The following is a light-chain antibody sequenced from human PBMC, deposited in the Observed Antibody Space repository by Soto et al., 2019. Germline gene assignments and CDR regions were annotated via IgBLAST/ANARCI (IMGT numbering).Light chain of an antibody. J-gene: IGKJ2*01. CDR2: GAS. CDR3: QQYNNWPPWYT. CDR1: QSVSSN. V-gene: IGKV3-15*01. Sequence: EIVMTQSPATLSVSPGERATLSCRASQSVSSNLAWYQQKPGQAPRLLIYGASTRATGIPARFSGSGSGAEFTLTISILQSEDFAVYYCQQYNNWPPWYTFGQGTKVDIK.